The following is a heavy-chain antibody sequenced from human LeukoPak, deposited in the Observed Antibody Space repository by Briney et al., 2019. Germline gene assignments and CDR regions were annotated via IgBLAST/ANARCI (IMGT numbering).Heavy chain of an antibody. V-gene: IGHV1-18*04. CDR2: ISVHNGDV. D-gene: IGHD3-10*01. CDR1: GYTFTSYY. J-gene: IGHJ4*02. Sequence: GASVKVSCKASGYTFTSYYMHWVRQAPGQGLEWMGRISVHNGDVIYAPKFQGRVTMTTDTSTTTAYMELRSLRFDDTAVYYCARYNTLLRGVTTSDYWGQGTLVTVSS. CDR3: ARYNTLLRGVTTSDY.